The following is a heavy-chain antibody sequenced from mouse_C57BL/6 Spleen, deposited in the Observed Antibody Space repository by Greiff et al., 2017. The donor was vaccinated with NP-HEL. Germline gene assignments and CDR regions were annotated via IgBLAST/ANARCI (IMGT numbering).Heavy chain of an antibody. CDR2: IDPSDSYT. V-gene: IGHV1-50*01. CDR1: AYTFTSYW. J-gene: IGHJ4*01. D-gene: IGHD1-1*02. CDR3: ARRAGGRGMDY. Sequence: QVQLQQPGAELVKPGASVKLSCKASAYTFTSYWMQWVKQRPGQGLEWIGEIDPSDSYTNYNQKFKGKATLTVDTSSSTAYMQLSSLTSEDSAVYYCARRAGGRGMDYWGQGTSVTVSS.